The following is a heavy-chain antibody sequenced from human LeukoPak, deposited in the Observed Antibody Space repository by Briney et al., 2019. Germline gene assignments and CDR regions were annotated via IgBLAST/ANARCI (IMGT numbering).Heavy chain of an antibody. CDR3: ARVGYTDTWYSSPPFDY. CDR2: ISGGSYT. Sequence: PGGSLRLSCAASGFTFSSYNMNWVRQAPGKGLEWVSSISGGSYTSYADSVKGRFTISRDNSKNILYLQMNSLRAEDTALYYCARVGYTDTWYSSPPFDYWGQGTLVTVSS. J-gene: IGHJ4*02. D-gene: IGHD2-15*01. CDR1: GFTFSSYN. V-gene: IGHV3-21*01.